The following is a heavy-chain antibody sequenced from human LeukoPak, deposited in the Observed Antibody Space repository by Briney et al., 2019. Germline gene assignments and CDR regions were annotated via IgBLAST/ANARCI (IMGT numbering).Heavy chain of an antibody. Sequence: PGGSLRLSCAASGFTFSTYWMSWVRQAPGKGLEWVANIKQDGSEIYYVDSMRGRLTVSRDNAKNSLYLQVNSLRAEDTAVYYCARGGYSYVYGYFDYWGQGTLVTASS. D-gene: IGHD5-18*01. CDR1: GFTFSTYW. V-gene: IGHV3-7*02. CDR2: IKQDGSEI. J-gene: IGHJ4*02. CDR3: ARGGYSYVYGYFDY.